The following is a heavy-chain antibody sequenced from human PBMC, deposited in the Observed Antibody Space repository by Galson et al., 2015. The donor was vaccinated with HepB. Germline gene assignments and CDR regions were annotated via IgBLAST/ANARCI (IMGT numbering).Heavy chain of an antibody. D-gene: IGHD2-2*02. CDR2: INPNSGGT. CDR3: ARVCCGCSSTSCYTEPYGWFDP. J-gene: IGHJ5*02. V-gene: IGHV1-2*02. CDR1: GYTFTGYY. Sequence: SVTVSCKASGYTFTGYYMHWVRQAPGQGLEWMGWINPNSGGTNYAQKFQGRVTMTRDTSISTAYMELSRLRSDDTAVYYCARVCCGCSSTSCYTEPYGWFDPWGQGTLVTVSS.